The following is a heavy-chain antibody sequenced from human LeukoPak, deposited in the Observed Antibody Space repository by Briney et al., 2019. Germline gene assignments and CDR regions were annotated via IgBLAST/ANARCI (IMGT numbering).Heavy chain of an antibody. CDR2: IIPIFGTA. D-gene: IGHD6-13*01. J-gene: IGHJ3*02. Sequence: ASVKVSCKASGGTFSSYAISWVRQAPRQGLEWMGGIIPIFGTANYAQKFQGRVTITADKSTSTAYMELSSLRSEDTAVYYCAREGYSSSWSQRAFDIWGQGTMVTVSS. CDR3: AREGYSSSWSQRAFDI. CDR1: GGTFSSYA. V-gene: IGHV1-69*06.